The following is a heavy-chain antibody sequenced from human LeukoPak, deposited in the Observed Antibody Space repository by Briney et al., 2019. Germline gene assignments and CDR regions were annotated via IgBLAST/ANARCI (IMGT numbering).Heavy chain of an antibody. CDR2: ISSTSSII. D-gene: IGHD5-12*01. CDR1: GFTFSSFA. V-gene: IGHV3-48*04. Sequence: GGSLRLSCVASGFTFSSFAMNWVRQAPGKGLDWVSFISSTSSIIHYADSVKGRFTISRDNAKNSLSLLMNNLRAEDTAEYFCARDPKGSGYEFDFWGQGTLVTISS. CDR3: ARDPKGSGYEFDF. J-gene: IGHJ4*02.